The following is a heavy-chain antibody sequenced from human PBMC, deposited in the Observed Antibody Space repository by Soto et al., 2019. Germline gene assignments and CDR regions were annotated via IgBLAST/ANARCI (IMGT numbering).Heavy chain of an antibody. J-gene: IGHJ4*02. CDR3: ARAPGPDSYFDY. Sequence: PSETLSLTCAVYGGSFSGYYWSWIRQPPGKGLEWIGYIYYSGSTYYNPSLKSRVTISVDTSKNQFSLKLSSVTAADTAVYYWARAPGPDSYFDYCGQGTLVTVSS. CDR2: IYYSGST. V-gene: IGHV4-34*09. CDR1: GGSFSGYY. D-gene: IGHD3-3*01.